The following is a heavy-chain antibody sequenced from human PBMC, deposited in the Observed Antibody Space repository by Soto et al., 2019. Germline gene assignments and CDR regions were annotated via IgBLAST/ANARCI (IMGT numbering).Heavy chain of an antibody. CDR2: VSANGDIT. CDR1: GFTFSEYA. CDR3: ARGGLGGSGSPASYYFSGLDV. D-gene: IGHD3-10*01. J-gene: IGHJ6*02. Sequence: EVKVLESGGDLVQPGGSLRLSCVASGFTFSEYAMTWVRQAPGKGLDWVSSVSANGDITYYADSVKGRFTISRDNSNKTLLLEMHGLRAEDTAPYYSARGGLGGSGSPASYYFSGLDVWGQGTTVIVSS. V-gene: IGHV3-23*01.